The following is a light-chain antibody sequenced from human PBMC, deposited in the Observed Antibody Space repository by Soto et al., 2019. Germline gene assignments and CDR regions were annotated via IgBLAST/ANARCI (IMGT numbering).Light chain of an antibody. J-gene: IGLJ1*01. CDR1: SSNIGAHYD. CDR3: QSYDNTLRARYV. Sequence: QSVLTQPPSVAGAPGQRVSISCTGSSSNIGAHYDVHWYQQRPGTAPKLLIFGNSNRPSGVPDRFSGSKSGTSASLAITGLQAYDEGDYYCQSYDNTLRARYVFGTGTKVTVL. V-gene: IGLV1-40*01. CDR2: GNS.